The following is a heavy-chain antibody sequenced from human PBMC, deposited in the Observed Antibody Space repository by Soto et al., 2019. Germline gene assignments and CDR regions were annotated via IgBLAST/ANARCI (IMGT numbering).Heavy chain of an antibody. CDR1: GGSISSYY. CDR3: ARDRNYYDSSGYSLYYFDY. Sequence: SETLSLTCTVSGGSISSYYWSWIRQPAGKGLEWIGRIYTSGSTNYNPSLKSRVTMSVDTSKNQFSLKLSSVAAADTAVYYCARDRNYYDSSGYSLYYFDYWGQGTLVTVSS. D-gene: IGHD3-22*01. CDR2: IYTSGST. V-gene: IGHV4-4*07. J-gene: IGHJ4*02.